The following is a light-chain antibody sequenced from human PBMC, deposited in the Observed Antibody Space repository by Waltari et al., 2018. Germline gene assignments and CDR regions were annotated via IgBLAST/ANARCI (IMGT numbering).Light chain of an antibody. Sequence: QSALTQPVSVSGSPGQSITIPCTGTSRDVGGYNYVAWYQQPPNKAPKVIIYDVAKRPLVVSNRFSGSKSGSTASLTISGLQTDDEAYYYCSSYTTRSILLFGGGTKLTVL. J-gene: IGLJ2*01. CDR2: DVA. CDR3: SSYTTRSILL. V-gene: IGLV2-14*03. CDR1: SRDVGGYNY.